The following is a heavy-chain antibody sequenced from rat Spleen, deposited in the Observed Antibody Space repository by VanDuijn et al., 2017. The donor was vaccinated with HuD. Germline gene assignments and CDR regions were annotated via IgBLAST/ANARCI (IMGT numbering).Heavy chain of an antibody. CDR3: ARWYGYNYFDY. V-gene: IGHV2S12*01. Sequence: VQLKESGPGLVQPSQTLSLTCTVSGFSLTSNGVSWVRQPPGKGLEWIATISSGGHPYYNSALKSRLSISRDTSKSQVFLKMNSLKTEDTAMYFCARWYGYNYFDYWGQGVMVTVSS. CDR2: ISSGGHP. D-gene: IGHD1-9*01. CDR1: GFSLTSNG. J-gene: IGHJ2*01.